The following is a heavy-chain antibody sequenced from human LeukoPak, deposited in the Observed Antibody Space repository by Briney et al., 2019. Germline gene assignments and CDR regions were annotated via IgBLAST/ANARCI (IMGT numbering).Heavy chain of an antibody. J-gene: IGHJ6*02. CDR3: AREYRLFCGRDCYPANFYHFGLDV. Sequence: VASVKVSCKTSGYNFINYCLHWVRQAPGQGLEWMGWIHPNSGVTDCAQKFKGRVTMTRDTSINTVYMDMSGLTSDDTAVYYCAREYRLFCGRDCYPANFYHFGLDVWGQGTAVTVS. CDR1: GYNFINYC. V-gene: IGHV1-2*02. D-gene: IGHD2-21*02. CDR2: IHPNSGVT.